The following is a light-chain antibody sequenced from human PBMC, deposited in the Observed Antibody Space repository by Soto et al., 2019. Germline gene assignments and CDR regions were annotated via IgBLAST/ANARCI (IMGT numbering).Light chain of an antibody. Sequence: DIQMTQSPSSLSASVGDRVTITCRASQGISSYLAWYQQKPGKVPKLLIYAASTLQSGVPSRFSGSGSGTDFTLTISSLQPEDFATYYCQHADSFPLITFGQGTRLEIK. CDR2: AAS. CDR3: QHADSFPLIT. J-gene: IGKJ5*01. V-gene: IGKV1-27*01. CDR1: QGISSY.